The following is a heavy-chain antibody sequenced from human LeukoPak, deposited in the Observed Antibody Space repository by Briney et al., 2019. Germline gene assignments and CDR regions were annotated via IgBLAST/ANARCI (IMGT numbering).Heavy chain of an antibody. CDR3: ARVRGRSGLYYGMDV. CDR2: ISYDGSNK. CDR1: GFTFSSYA. V-gene: IGHV3-30-3*01. J-gene: IGHJ6*02. Sequence: AGGSLRLSCAASGFTFSSYAMHWVRQAPGKGLEWVAVISYDGSNKYYADSVKGRFTISRANSKNTLYLQMNSLRAEDTAVYYCARVRGRSGLYYGMDVWGQGTTVTVSS. D-gene: IGHD3-10*01.